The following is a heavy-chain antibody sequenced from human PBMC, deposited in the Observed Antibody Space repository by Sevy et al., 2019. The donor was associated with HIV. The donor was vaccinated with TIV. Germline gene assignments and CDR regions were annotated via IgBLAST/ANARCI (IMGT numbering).Heavy chain of an antibody. Sequence: GGSLRLSCAASGFTFSSYSMNWVRQAPGKGLEWVSYISSSSSTIYYADSVKGRFTISRVNAKNSLYLQMNSLRDEDTAVYYCARDGGGCSGGSCYSGNHFDYWGQGTLVTVSS. D-gene: IGHD2-15*01. CDR3: ARDGGGCSGGSCYSGNHFDY. V-gene: IGHV3-48*02. CDR1: GFTFSSYS. CDR2: ISSSSSTI. J-gene: IGHJ4*02.